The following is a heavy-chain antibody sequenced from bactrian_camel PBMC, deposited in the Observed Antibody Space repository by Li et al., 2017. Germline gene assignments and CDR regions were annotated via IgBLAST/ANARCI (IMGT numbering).Heavy chain of an antibody. CDR2: IDGDGST. J-gene: IGHJ4*01. D-gene: IGHD7*01. CDR3: AGRYSWNGGRCGDLALWDY. CDR1: GGFSC. V-gene: IGHV3S53*01. Sequence: HVQLVESGGGSAQSGGSLRLSCTYSGGFSCMGWFRQAPGKAREAVAAIDGDGSTTYAEFAEDRFAISRANAELYLQMNSLTLDDTAKYYCAGRYSWNGGRCGDLALWDYWGQGTQVTVS.